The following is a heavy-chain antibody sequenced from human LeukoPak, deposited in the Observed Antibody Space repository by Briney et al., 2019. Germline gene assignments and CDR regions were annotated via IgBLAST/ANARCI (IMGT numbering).Heavy chain of an antibody. CDR3: ARVEAYYYDSSGASFDY. CDR1: GGTFSSYA. Sequence: ASVKVSCKASGGTFSSYAISWVRQAPGQGLEWMGGIIPIFGTANYAQKFQGRVTITADESTSTAYMELSSLRSEDTAVYYCARVEAYYYDSSGASFDYWGQGTLVTVSS. V-gene: IGHV1-69*13. D-gene: IGHD3-22*01. J-gene: IGHJ4*02. CDR2: IIPIFGTA.